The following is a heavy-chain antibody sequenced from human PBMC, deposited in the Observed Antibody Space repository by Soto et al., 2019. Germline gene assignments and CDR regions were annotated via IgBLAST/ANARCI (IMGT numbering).Heavy chain of an antibody. CDR2: ISAYNGNT. D-gene: IGHD6-13*01. J-gene: IGHJ4*02. V-gene: IGHV1-18*01. CDR3: ARDRFRPAAKRGRYSSSFGPVDY. CDR1: GYTFTSYG. Sequence: GASVKVSCKASGYTFTSYGMRWVRHAPGQGLEWMGWISAYNGNTNYAQKLQGGVTMTTDTSTSTAYMELRSLRSDDTAVYYCARDRFRPAAKRGRYSSSFGPVDYWGQGTLVTVSS.